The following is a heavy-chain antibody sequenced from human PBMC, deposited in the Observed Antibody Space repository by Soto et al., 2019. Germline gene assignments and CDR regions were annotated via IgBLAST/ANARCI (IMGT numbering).Heavy chain of an antibody. D-gene: IGHD6-13*01. CDR3: ARVGRLITAAGLLDA. J-gene: IGHJ5*02. V-gene: IGHV4-59*01. Sequence: SSETLSLTXTISNGSIGSYYWTWIRQLPGKGLEWIGHIYYSGSTNYNPSLKSRLTLSLDTSKNQFSLKLTSVTAADTAVYYCARVGRLITAAGLLDAWGQGTLVTVSS. CDR1: NGSIGSYY. CDR2: IYYSGST.